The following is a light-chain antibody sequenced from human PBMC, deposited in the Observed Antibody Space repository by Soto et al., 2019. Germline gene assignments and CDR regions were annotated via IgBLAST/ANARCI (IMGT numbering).Light chain of an antibody. CDR3: QQSYSSPLMYT. CDR2: AAS. Sequence: DIQMTQSPSSLSASVGDRVTITCRASQSISNYLNWYQQKPGKAPKLLIFAASNLPSGVPSMFRGSGSGTEFTLTIRSLQPEEFGTYYCQQSYSSPLMYTFGQGTMLEIK. CDR1: QSISNY. J-gene: IGKJ2*01. V-gene: IGKV1-39*01.